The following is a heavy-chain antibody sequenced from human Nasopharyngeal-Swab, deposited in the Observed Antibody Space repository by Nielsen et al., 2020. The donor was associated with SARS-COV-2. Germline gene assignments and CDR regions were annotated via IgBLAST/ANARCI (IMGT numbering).Heavy chain of an antibody. CDR1: GHTFTSYY. CDR3: ARRSMVQDCSGGSCLTWFDP. J-gene: IGHJ5*02. D-gene: IGHD2-15*01. CDR2: INPSGGST. V-gene: IGHV1-46*01. Sequence: ASVKVSCKASGHTFTSYYMHWVRQAPGQGLEWMGIINPSGGSTSYAQKFQGRVTMTRDTSTSTVYMELSSLRSEDTAVYYCARRSMVQDCSGGSCLTWFDPWGQGTLVTVSS.